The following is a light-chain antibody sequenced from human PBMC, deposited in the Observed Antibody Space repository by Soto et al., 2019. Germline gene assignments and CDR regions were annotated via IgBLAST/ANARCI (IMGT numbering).Light chain of an antibody. V-gene: IGLV2-14*01. J-gene: IGLJ1*01. CDR3: NSYTSSSTLYV. CDR1: SSDIGAYNY. CDR2: EVS. Sequence: QSVLTRPASVSGSPGQSITISCTGTSSDIGAYNYVSWYQQHPGKAPKLMLYEVSNRPSGVSIRFSGSKSGNTASLTISGLQAEDEADYYCNSYTSSSTLYVFGTGTKLTVL.